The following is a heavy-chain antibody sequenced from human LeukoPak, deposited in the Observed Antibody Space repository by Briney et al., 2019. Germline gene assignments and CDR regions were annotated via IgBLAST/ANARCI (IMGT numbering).Heavy chain of an antibody. D-gene: IGHD6-13*01. CDR2: IYHSGST. V-gene: IGHV4-38-2*02. Sequence: PSETLSLTCTVSGYSISSGYYWGWIRQPPGKGLEWIGSIYHSGSTYYNPSLKSRVTISVDTSKNQFSLKLSSVTAADTAVYYCARDGGSRQYNWFDPWGQGTLVTVSS. CDR1: GYSISSGYY. CDR3: ARDGGSRQYNWFDP. J-gene: IGHJ5*02.